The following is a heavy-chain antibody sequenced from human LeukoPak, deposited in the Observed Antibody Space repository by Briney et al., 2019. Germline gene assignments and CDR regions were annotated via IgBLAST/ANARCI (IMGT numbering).Heavy chain of an antibody. V-gene: IGHV5-51*01. CDR1: GYSFASYW. J-gene: IGHJ4*02. CDR2: IYPGDSDT. Sequence: GESLKTSCKGSGYSFASYWIGWVRQMPGKGLEWMGIIYPGDSDTRYSPSFQGQVTISADKSISTAYLQWSSLKASDTAMYYCAKLKVGATSGFEYWGQGTLVTVSS. D-gene: IGHD1-26*01. CDR3: AKLKVGATSGFEY.